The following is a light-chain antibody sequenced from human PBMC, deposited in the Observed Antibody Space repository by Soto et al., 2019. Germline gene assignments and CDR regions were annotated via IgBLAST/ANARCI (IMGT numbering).Light chain of an antibody. J-gene: IGKJ2*01. V-gene: IGKV1-17*03. Sequence: DVQMAQSPSAMSASVGDRVTIACRASQDISRFVAWFQHKPGRAPERLIYETSNLQPGVPSRFSGSGSGTEFTLAISGLQPEDFATYYCLQHNTYPYTFGQGTNWRSN. CDR2: ETS. CDR1: QDISRF. CDR3: LQHNTYPYT.